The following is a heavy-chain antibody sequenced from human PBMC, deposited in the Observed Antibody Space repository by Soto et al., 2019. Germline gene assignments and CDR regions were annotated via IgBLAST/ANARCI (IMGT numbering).Heavy chain of an antibody. CDR3: ERSIVVLTALDY. V-gene: IGHV1-3*01. CDR1: GYTFTSYT. CDR2: INAGNGNT. Sequence: ASVKVSCKASGYTFTSYTMHWVRQAPGQRLEWMGWINAGNGNTKYSQKFQGRVTITRDTSASTAYMELSSLRSEDTAVYYCERSIVVLTALDYWGQGTLVTVSS. J-gene: IGHJ4*02. D-gene: IGHD2-21*02.